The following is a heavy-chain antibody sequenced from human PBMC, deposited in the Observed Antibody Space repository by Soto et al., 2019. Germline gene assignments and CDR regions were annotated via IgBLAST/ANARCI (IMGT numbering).Heavy chain of an antibody. CDR2: FDPEDGET. V-gene: IGHV1-24*01. Sequence: ASVKVSCKVSGYTLTEISMHWVRQAPGKGLEWMGGFDPEDGETIYAQKFRGRVTITRDTSASTAYMELSSLRSEDTAVYYCARDSPPVDYWGQGTLVTVSS. J-gene: IGHJ4*02. CDR3: ARDSPPVDY. CDR1: GYTLTEIS.